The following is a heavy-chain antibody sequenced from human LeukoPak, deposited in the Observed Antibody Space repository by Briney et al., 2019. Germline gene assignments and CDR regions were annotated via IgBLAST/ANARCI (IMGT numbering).Heavy chain of an antibody. CDR1: EFTFSNYW. Sequence: GGSLRLSCEASEFTFSNYWMSWVRQAPGKGLEWVAVISYDGNDKYYGDSVKGRFTISRDNSKKTLYLQMNSLRAEDTAVYYCAKDQDEYAAGYYFDYWGQGTLVTVSS. V-gene: IGHV3-30*18. D-gene: IGHD6-13*01. J-gene: IGHJ4*02. CDR2: ISYDGNDK. CDR3: AKDQDEYAAGYYFDY.